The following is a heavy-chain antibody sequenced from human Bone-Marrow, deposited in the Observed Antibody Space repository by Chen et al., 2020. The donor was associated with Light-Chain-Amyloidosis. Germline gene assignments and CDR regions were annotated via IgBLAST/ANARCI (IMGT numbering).Heavy chain of an antibody. D-gene: IGHD3-9*01. V-gene: IGHV3-53*01. Sequence: EVQLVESGGGLMQPGGSLRISCAASGFSVSTNYMIWVRQAPGKGLEWVSVIYSGGHTEYTDSVRGRFTISRDTSKNTLFLQMNSLRDEDTAVYYCAKDISYDDMLPGYPADAFDIWGQGTMVTVYS. CDR3: AKDISYDDMLPGYPADAFDI. CDR2: IYSGGHT. CDR1: GFSVSTNY. J-gene: IGHJ3*02.